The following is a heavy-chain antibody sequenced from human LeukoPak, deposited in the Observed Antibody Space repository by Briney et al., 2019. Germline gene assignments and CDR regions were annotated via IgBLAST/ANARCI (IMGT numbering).Heavy chain of an antibody. D-gene: IGHD5-12*01. Sequence: GGSLRLSCAAPGFTFRSYGMHWVRQAPGKGLEWVAVISYDGGNKYYADSVKGRFTISRDNSKNTLYLQMNSLRAEDTAVYYCAKGVDLVAPNYDWGQGTLVTVSS. V-gene: IGHV3-30*18. J-gene: IGHJ4*02. CDR2: ISYDGGNK. CDR1: GFTFRSYG. CDR3: AKGVDLVAPNYD.